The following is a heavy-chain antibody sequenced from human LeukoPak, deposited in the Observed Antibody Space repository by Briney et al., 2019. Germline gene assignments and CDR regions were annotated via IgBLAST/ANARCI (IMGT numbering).Heavy chain of an antibody. J-gene: IGHJ4*02. Sequence: NASETLSLTCTVSGGSISSYYWSWIRQPPGKGPEWIGYIYYSGSTNYNPSLKSRVTISVDTSKNQFSLKLSSVTAADTAVYYCARRARYSSGVFDYWGQGTLVTVSS. CDR3: ARRARYSSGVFDY. CDR2: IYYSGST. CDR1: GGSISSYY. V-gene: IGHV4-59*08. D-gene: IGHD6-19*01.